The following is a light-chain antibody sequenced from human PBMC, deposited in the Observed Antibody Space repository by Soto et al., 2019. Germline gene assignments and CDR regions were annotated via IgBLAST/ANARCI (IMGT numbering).Light chain of an antibody. CDR3: RQGTHWPPA. J-gene: IGKJ1*01. CDR1: QSLVYSDGNTY. Sequence: DVVMTQSPLSLPVTLGQPASISCRSSQSLVYSDGNTYLNWFQQRPGQSPRRLIHKVSNRDSGVPDRFSGSGSGTDFTLKISRVEAEDVGVYYCRQGTHWPPAFGQGTKVEIK. V-gene: IGKV2-30*01. CDR2: KVS.